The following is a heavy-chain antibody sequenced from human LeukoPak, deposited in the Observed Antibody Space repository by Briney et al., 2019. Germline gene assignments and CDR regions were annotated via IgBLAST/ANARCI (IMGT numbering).Heavy chain of an antibody. Sequence: GASVKVSCKASGYTFTSYGISWVRQAPGQGLEWMGWISAYNGNTNYAQKLQGRVTMTTDTSTSTAYMELRSLRSDDTAVYYCARSDGDYYYYYYMDVWGKGTTVTISS. CDR1: GYTFTSYG. J-gene: IGHJ6*03. CDR2: ISAYNGNT. CDR3: ARSDGDYYYYYYMDV. D-gene: IGHD4-17*01. V-gene: IGHV1-18*01.